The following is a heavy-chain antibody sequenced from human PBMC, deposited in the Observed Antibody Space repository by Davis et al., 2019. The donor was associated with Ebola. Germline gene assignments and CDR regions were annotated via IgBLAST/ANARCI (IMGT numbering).Heavy chain of an antibody. V-gene: IGHV4-30-2*01. D-gene: IGHD3-22*01. J-gene: IGHJ4*02. Sequence: LSLTCAVSGGSVSSGGHSWSWIRPPPGKGLEWIGYIHQSGRTSYNPSLTSRVTISVDRSMNHFSLELSSVTAADTAVYYCARDTRLLRYFDYWGQGTLVTVSS. CDR1: GGSVSSGGHS. CDR2: IHQSGRT. CDR3: ARDTRLLRYFDY.